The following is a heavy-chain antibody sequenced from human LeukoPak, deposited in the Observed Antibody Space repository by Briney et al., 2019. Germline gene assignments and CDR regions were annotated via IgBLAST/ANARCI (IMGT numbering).Heavy chain of an antibody. CDR3: AKDYDSSGYLGGGLDY. Sequence: GGSLSLSCAASGFTFSSYGMHWVRQAPGKGLEWVAVISYDGSNKYYADSVKGRFTISRDNSKNTLYLQMNSLRAEDTAVYYCAKDYDSSGYLGGGLDYWGQGTLVTVSS. CDR2: ISYDGSNK. D-gene: IGHD3-22*01. V-gene: IGHV3-30*18. CDR1: GFTFSSYG. J-gene: IGHJ4*02.